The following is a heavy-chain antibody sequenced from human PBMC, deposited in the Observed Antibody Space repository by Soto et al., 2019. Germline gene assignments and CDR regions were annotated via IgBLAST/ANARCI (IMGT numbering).Heavy chain of an antibody. CDR3: ARPRPRHDYGMDV. V-gene: IGHV5-51*01. CDR1: GYSFTSYW. J-gene: IGHJ6*02. Sequence: TGESLKISCKGSGYSFTSYWIGWVRQMPGKGLEWMGIIYPGDFDTRYSPSFQGQVTISADKSISTAYLQWSSLKASDTAMYYCARPRPRHDYGMDVWGQGTTVTVSS. CDR2: IYPGDFDT.